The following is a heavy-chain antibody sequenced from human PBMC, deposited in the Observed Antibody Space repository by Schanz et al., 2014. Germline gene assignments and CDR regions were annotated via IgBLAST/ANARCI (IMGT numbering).Heavy chain of an antibody. CDR3: ARLMVPGWFDP. CDR2: IDDTGST. J-gene: IGHJ5*02. CDR1: GGSISSSTYY. Sequence: QLQLQESGPGLVIPSETLSLTCTVSGGSISSSTYYWGWIRQPPGKGPEWIGTIDDTGSTYYTPSLRGRLPMSVDTSKTKLSVQLTSVTAADTAVYYCARLMVPGWFDPWGQGQLVTVSS. D-gene: IGHD3-10*01. V-gene: IGHV4-39*01.